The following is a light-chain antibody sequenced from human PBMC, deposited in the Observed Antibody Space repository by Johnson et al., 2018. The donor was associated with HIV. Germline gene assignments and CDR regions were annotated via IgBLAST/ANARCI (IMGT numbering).Light chain of an antibody. CDR2: ENN. CDR1: SSNIGNNH. J-gene: IGLJ1*01. CDR3: ATWDGSLTIGGF. V-gene: IGLV1-51*02. Sequence: QSVLTQSPSVSAAPGQKVTISCSGSSSNIGNNHVSWYQQFPGAAPKLLIYENNKRPSGIPDRFSGSKSGTSSTLGITGLQTGDEADYYCATWDGSLTIGGFFGTGTKITVL.